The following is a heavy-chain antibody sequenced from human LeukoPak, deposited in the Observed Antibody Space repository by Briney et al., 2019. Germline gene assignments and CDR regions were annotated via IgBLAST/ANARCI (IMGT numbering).Heavy chain of an antibody. Sequence: GGSLRLSCAASGXTFSSSDMSWVRQAPGKGLDWVSGISDGGVRTYYADSVKGRFTISRDNSKNTLYLQMNSLRAEDTALYYCASTVNTSNGMDVWGQGTTVTVSS. CDR1: GXTFSSSD. CDR3: ASTVNTSNGMDV. D-gene: IGHD4-11*01. J-gene: IGHJ6*02. CDR2: ISDGGVRT. V-gene: IGHV3-23*01.